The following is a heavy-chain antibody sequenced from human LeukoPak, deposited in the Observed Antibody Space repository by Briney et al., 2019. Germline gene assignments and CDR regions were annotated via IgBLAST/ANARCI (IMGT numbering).Heavy chain of an antibody. CDR1: GYTFTSYD. J-gene: IGHJ4*02. Sequence: ASVKVSCKASGYTFTSYDINWVRQATGQGLEWMGWMNPNSGNTGYAQKFQGRVTMTRNTPISTAYMELSSLRSEDTAVYYCATSHSNYDFWSGYYPRLDYWGQGTLVTVSS. V-gene: IGHV1-8*01. CDR2: MNPNSGNT. D-gene: IGHD3-3*01. CDR3: ATSHSNYDFWSGYYPRLDY.